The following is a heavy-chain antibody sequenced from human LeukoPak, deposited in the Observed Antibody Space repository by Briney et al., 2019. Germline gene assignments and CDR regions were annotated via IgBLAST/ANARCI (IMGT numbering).Heavy chain of an antibody. V-gene: IGHV3-21*01. D-gene: IGHD3-22*01. Sequence: GGSLRLSCAGSGFTFRSYARAWVRQAPGKGLEWVSSINENSRYTYYADSVKGRFTISRDNAKNSLYLQMNSLRAEDTAVYYCARDGVSDYYDSSGYDYWGQGTLVTVSS. CDR1: GFTFRSYA. J-gene: IGHJ4*02. CDR3: ARDGVSDYYDSSGYDY. CDR2: INENSRYT.